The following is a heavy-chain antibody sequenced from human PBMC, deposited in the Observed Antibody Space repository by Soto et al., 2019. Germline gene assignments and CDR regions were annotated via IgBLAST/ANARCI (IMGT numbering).Heavy chain of an antibody. CDR2: IYYSGST. D-gene: IGHD3-3*02. Sequence: PSETLSLTCAVSGTSFGTYYWSWIRQPPGKGLEWIGYIYYSGSTYYNPSLKSRVTISVDTSKNQFSLKLSSVTAADTAVYYCARAVHTIFGVVPPYYYYGMDVWGQGTTVTVSS. CDR1: GTSFGTYY. CDR3: ARAVHTIFGVVPPYYYYGMDV. V-gene: IGHV4-30-4*01. J-gene: IGHJ6*02.